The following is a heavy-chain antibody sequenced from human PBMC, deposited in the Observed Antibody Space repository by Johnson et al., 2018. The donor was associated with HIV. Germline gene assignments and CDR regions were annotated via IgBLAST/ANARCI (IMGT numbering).Heavy chain of an antibody. V-gene: IGHV3-30*02. D-gene: IGHD3-10*01. Sequence: QVQLVESGGDVVQPGGSLRLSCAASGFTFRNYGIHWVRQTPGKGLEWVAFIRYDGSNKYYADSVKGRFTISRDNSKNTLYLQMNSLRAEDTAVYYCAKVSGGGIVRWDIWGQGTMVTVSS. CDR1: GFTFRNYG. CDR3: AKVSGGGIVRWDI. J-gene: IGHJ3*02. CDR2: IRYDGSNK.